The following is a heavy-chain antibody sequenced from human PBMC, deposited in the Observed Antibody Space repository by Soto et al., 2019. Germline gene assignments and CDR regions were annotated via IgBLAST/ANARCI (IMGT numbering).Heavy chain of an antibody. Sequence: SETLSLTCTVSGGSFTGHFWSWVRQPPGKGLEWIGEINPSGTTNYNPSLKSRVTISVDTSKNQFSLKLSSVTAADTAVYHCALAPAAHILHWGQGTLVTVSS. D-gene: IGHD2-2*01. CDR3: ALAPAAHILH. V-gene: IGHV4-34*01. CDR2: INPSGTT. J-gene: IGHJ1*01. CDR1: GGSFTGHF.